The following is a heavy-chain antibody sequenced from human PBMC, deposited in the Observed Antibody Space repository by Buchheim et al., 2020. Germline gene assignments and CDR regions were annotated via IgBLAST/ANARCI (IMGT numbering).Heavy chain of an antibody. D-gene: IGHD3-9*01. J-gene: IGHJ4*02. CDR3: ARVNGRLRYFDWLFHGPFDY. CDR2: ISSSGSTI. CDR1: GFTFSSYE. V-gene: IGHV3-48*03. Sequence: EVQLVESGGGLVQPGGSLRLSCAASGFTFSSYEMNWVRQAPGKGLEWVSYISSSGSTIYYADSVKGRFTISRDNAKNSLYLQMNSLRAEDTAVYYCARVNGRLRYFDWLFHGPFDYWGQGTL.